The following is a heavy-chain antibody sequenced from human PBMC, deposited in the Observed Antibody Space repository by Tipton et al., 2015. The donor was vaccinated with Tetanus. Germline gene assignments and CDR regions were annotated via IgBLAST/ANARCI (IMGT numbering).Heavy chain of an antibody. V-gene: IGHV3-30*03. CDR3: ASGSALDY. J-gene: IGHJ4*02. D-gene: IGHD6-25*01. Sequence: RSLRLSCAASEFTFSRFGMHWVRQAPGKGLEWVAGISYDGSHKYYVDSVRGRFTISRDNSQNSLYLQMHSLRAEDTAVYYCASGSALDYWGQGSLVTVSS. CDR2: ISYDGSHK. CDR1: EFTFSRFG.